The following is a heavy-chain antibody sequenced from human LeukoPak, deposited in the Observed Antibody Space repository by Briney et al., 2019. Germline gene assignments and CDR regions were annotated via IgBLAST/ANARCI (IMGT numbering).Heavy chain of an antibody. J-gene: IGHJ4*02. CDR1: GGSISSGDYY. D-gene: IGHD3-3*01. CDR2: IYYSGST. CDR3: ARALGDFWSGGFDY. V-gene: IGHV4-30-4*01. Sequence: SETLSLTCTVSGGSISSGDYYWSWIRQPPGKGLEWIGYIYYSGSTYYNPSLKSRVTISVDTSKNQFSLKLSSVTAADTAVYYCARALGDFWSGGFDYWGQGTLVTVSS.